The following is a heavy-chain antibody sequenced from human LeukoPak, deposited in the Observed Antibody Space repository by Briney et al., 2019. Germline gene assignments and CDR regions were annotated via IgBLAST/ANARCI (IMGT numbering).Heavy chain of an antibody. J-gene: IGHJ3*02. CDR2: ITYDRGDK. Sequence: GGSLRLSCTASGFTFNTYGMHWVRQPPGKGLEWVAFITYDRGDKFYADSVKGRFTISRDNSKNTLYLQMNSLRAEDTAVYYCAKDGGRIPDAFDIWGQGTMVTVSS. CDR3: AKDGGRIPDAFDI. D-gene: IGHD3-16*01. CDR1: GFTFNTYG. V-gene: IGHV3-30*02.